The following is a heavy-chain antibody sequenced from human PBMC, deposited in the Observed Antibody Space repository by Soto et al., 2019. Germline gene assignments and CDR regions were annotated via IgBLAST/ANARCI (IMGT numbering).Heavy chain of an antibody. CDR2: SSGYNGDI. Sequence: GAPVNLSWKASGYTFACSGRTWVQQAHGQGLEWMGWSSGYNGDIKYAQKFQGRVTMTADTSTSTAYMDLRSLRSDDTAIYFCARDGPLISARNCFDPWGQATLVTLSS. CDR1: GYTFACSG. CDR3: ARDGPLISARNCFDP. D-gene: IGHD6-6*01. V-gene: IGHV1-18*01. J-gene: IGHJ5*02.